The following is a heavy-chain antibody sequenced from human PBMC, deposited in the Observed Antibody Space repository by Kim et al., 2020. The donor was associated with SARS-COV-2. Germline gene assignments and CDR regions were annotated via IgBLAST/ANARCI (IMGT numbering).Heavy chain of an antibody. V-gene: IGHV1-58*02. D-gene: IGHD3-22*01. CDR3: AAVYYYDSSGYYSVDY. CDR2: IVVGSGNT. CDR1: GFTFTRSA. J-gene: IGHJ4*02. Sequence: SVKVPCKASGFTFTRSAMQWVRQARGQRLEWIGWIVVGSGNTNYAQKFQERVTITRDMSTSTAYMELSSLRSEDTAVYYCAAVYYYDSSGYYSVDYWGQGTLVTVSS.